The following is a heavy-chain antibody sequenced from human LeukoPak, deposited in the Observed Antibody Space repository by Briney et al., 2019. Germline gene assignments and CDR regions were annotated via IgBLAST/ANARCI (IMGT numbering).Heavy chain of an antibody. V-gene: IGHV3-53*01. D-gene: IGHD5-18*01. CDR1: GFIVSSNH. Sequence: GGSLRLSCAASGFIVSSNHMSWVRQAPGKGLEWVSVIYSGGGTYYADSVKGRFTISRDKSKNTLYLQMNSLRAEDTALFYCAARWGYNGFDNWGQGTMVAVSS. CDR3: AARWGYNGFDN. J-gene: IGHJ3*02. CDR2: IYSGGGT.